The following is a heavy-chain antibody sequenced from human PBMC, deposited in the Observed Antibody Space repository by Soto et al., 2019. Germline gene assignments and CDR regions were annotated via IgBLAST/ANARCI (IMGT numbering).Heavy chain of an antibody. J-gene: IGHJ5*02. CDR1: GYTFTSYG. CDR2: ISAYNGNT. D-gene: IGHD6-13*01. Sequence: QVQLVQSGAEVKKPGASVKVSCKASGYTFTSYGISWVRQAPGQGLEWMGWISAYNGNTNYAQKLQGRVTMTTDTXTXXAYMELRSLRSDDTAVYYCARNPSSSWYGLGWFDPWGQGTLVTVSS. V-gene: IGHV1-18*01. CDR3: ARNPSSSWYGLGWFDP.